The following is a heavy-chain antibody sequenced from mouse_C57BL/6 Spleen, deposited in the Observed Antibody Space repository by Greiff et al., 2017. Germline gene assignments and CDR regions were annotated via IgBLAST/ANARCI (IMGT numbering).Heavy chain of an antibody. CDR3: ARRGLGRGYFDN. CDR1: GYTFTSYW. Sequence: VQLQQPGAELVMPGASVKLSCKASGYTFTSYWMHWVKQRPGQGLGWIGEIDPAESYTNYNQKFKGKSTLTVDKSSSPAYMQLSSLTAEDSAVYYCARRGLGRGYFDNWGQGTTLTVSS. J-gene: IGHJ2*01. V-gene: IGHV1-69*01. CDR2: IDPAESYT. D-gene: IGHD4-1*01.